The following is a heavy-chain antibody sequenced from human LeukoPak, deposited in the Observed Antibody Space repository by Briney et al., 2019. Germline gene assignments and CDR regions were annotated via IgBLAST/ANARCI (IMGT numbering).Heavy chain of an antibody. Sequence: SETLSLTCTVSGGSISSYYWSWIRQPPGKGLEWIGYIYYSGSTNYNPSLKSRVTISVDTSKYQFSLKLSSVTAADTAVYYCAGQGYSYGSIHYYYYMDVWGKGTTVTVSS. J-gene: IGHJ6*03. CDR2: IYYSGST. D-gene: IGHD5-18*01. CDR3: AGQGYSYGSIHYYYYMDV. CDR1: GGSISSYY. V-gene: IGHV4-59*01.